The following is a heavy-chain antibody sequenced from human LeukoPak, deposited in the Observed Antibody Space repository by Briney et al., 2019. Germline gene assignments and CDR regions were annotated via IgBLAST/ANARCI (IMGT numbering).Heavy chain of an antibody. V-gene: IGHV5-51*01. J-gene: IGHJ4*02. Sequence: GESLKISCKGSGYSFTSYWCGWVRQMHGKGREWMRIIYPGDSDTRYRPSFQGHFPISADTSISTAYLQWSSLKASDTAMYYCARRSSGWFGGGNYFDYWGQGTPVTVSS. CDR1: GYSFTSYW. CDR2: IYPGDSDT. CDR3: ARRSSGWFGGGNYFDY. D-gene: IGHD6-19*01.